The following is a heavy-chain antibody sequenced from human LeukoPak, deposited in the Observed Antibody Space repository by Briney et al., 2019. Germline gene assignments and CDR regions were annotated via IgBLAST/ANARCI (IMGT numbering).Heavy chain of an antibody. Sequence: GGSLRLSCAVSGFTFSTYGMHWVRQAPGKGLEWVSSISSSSSYIYYADSVKGRFTISRDNAKNSLYLQMNSLRAEDTAVYYCARDRNVVGAYYFDYWGQGTLVTVSS. CDR1: GFTFSTYG. V-gene: IGHV3-21*01. CDR3: ARDRNVVGAYYFDY. D-gene: IGHD1-26*01. CDR2: ISSSSSYI. J-gene: IGHJ4*02.